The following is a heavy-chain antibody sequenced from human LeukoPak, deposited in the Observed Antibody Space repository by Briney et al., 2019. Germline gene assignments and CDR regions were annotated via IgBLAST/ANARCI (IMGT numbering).Heavy chain of an antibody. CDR2: ISYDGSNK. Sequence: GKSLRLSCAASGFAFNSYSMHWVRQAPGKGLEWVAVISYDGSNKYYADSVKGRFTISRDNSKNMLYLRLNSLRAEDTAVYYCARGGGSSGWLQFDFWGQGTLVTVSS. CDR1: GFAFNSYS. V-gene: IGHV3-30*04. D-gene: IGHD5-24*01. CDR3: ARGGGSSGWLQFDF. J-gene: IGHJ4*02.